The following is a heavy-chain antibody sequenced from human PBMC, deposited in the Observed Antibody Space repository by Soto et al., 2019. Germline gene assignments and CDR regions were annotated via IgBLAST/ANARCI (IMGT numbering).Heavy chain of an antibody. J-gene: IGHJ4*02. CDR2: ISSSSSYI. V-gene: IGHV3-21*01. CDR1: GFTFSSYS. D-gene: IGHD6-13*01. Sequence: EVQLVESGGGLVKPGGSLRLSCAASGFTFSSYSMNWVRQAPGKGLEWVSSISSSSSYIYYADSVKGRFTISRDNAKNSLYLQMNSLRAEDTAVYYCARDSIAGRPASSDYWGQGTLVTVSS. CDR3: ARDSIAGRPASSDY.